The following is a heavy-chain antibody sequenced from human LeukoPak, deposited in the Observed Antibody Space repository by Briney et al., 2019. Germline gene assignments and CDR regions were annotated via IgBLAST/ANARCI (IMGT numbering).Heavy chain of an antibody. CDR2: INSGGDSI. D-gene: IGHD2-15*01. V-gene: IGHV3-74*03. J-gene: IGHJ4*02. CDR3: YCSGGSCDY. Sequence: GGSLRLSCAASGFAFSTYWMHWVRQAPGKGLVWVSRINSGGDSITYADSVKGRFTISRDNSKNTLYLQMNSLRAEDTAVYYCYCSGGSCDYWGQGTLVTVSS. CDR1: GFAFSTYW.